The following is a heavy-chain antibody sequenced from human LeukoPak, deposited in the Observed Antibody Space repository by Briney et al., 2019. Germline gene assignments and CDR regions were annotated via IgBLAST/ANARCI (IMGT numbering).Heavy chain of an antibody. J-gene: IGHJ4*02. D-gene: IGHD5-12*01. CDR3: ARDSGYDTGGFDY. CDR2: IYYSGST. V-gene: IGHV4-59*01. Sequence: PSETLSLTCTVSGDSISSYYWSWIRQPPGKGLEWIGYIYYSGSTNYKPSLKSRVTISVDTSKNQFSLKLSSVTAADTAVYYCARDSGYDTGGFDYWGQGTLVTVSS. CDR1: GDSISSYY.